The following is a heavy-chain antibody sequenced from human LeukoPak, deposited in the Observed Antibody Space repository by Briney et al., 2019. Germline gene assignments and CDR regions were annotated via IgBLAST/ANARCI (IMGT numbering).Heavy chain of an antibody. D-gene: IGHD2-15*01. V-gene: IGHV4-59*08. CDR1: GGSINSYY. J-gene: IGHJ3*02. CDR2: IYYSGST. CDR3: VRHLSAGRPAFDI. Sequence: SETLSLTCTVSGGSINSYYWSWIRQPPGKGLEWIGYIYYSGSTNYSPSLKSRLTISVDTSNNKFSLKLTSLTAADTAVYYCVRHLSAGRPAFDIWGQGTMVTVSS.